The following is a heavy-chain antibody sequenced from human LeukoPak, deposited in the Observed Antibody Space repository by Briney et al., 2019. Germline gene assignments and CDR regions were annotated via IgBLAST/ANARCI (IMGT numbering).Heavy chain of an antibody. D-gene: IGHD6-6*01. V-gene: IGHV4-59*08. J-gene: IGHJ4*02. CDR1: GGSISSLY. Sequence: PSETLSLTCSVSGGSISSLYWSWIRQPPGKELEWIGYIYYTGSTNYNPSLKSRVTMFVDMSKNQFSLRLSSVTAADTAVYYCARHRAYISSSPFYYCGQGTLVTVSS. CDR3: ARHRAYISSSPFYY. CDR2: IYYTGST.